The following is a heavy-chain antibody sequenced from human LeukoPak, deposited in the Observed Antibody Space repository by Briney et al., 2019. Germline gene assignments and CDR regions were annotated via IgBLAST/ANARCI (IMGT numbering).Heavy chain of an antibody. J-gene: IGHJ4*02. CDR2: SXSSGXRT. V-gene: IGHV3-23*01. CDR1: GFTFSGXX. D-gene: IGHD4-23*01. Sequence: PGGSLRLSCAASGFTFSGXXXXXXXQAXXXXLXXXXXSXSSGXRTWYADSVKGRFTISRDNSKNTVHLQMNSLRAEDTAVYYCAKEETKVVTPGLEYWGQGTLVTVSS. CDR3: AKEETKVVTPGLEY.